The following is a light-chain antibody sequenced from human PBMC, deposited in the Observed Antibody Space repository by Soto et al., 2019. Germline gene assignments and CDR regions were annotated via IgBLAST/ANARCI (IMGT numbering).Light chain of an antibody. J-gene: IGKJ4*01. CDR1: QSISSW. CDR2: DAS. V-gene: IGKV1-5*01. CDR3: QQYNTYSSLT. Sequence: DIQMTQSPCTLSASVGDRVTITCRASQSISSWLAWYQQKPGKAPKLLIYDASSLESGVPSRFSGSGYGTEFTLTISSLQPDDFATYYCQQYNTYSSLTFGGGTKVDIK.